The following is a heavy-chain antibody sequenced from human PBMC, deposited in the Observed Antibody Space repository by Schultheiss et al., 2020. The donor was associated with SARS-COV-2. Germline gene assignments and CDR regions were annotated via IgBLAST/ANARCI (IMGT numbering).Heavy chain of an antibody. Sequence: SETLSLTCTVSGGSISSGDYYWSWIRQPPGKGLEWIGYIYYSGSTYYNPSLKSRVIISVDTSKNQFSLKLTSVTAADTAVYYCARVPHDCSSTSCYGMDVWGQGTTVTVSS. CDR3: ARVPHDCSSTSCYGMDV. CDR2: IYYSGST. D-gene: IGHD2-2*01. V-gene: IGHV4-30-4*01. CDR1: GGSISSGDYY. J-gene: IGHJ6*02.